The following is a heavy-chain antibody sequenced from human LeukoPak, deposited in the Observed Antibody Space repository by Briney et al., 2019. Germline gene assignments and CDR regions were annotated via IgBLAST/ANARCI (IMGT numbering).Heavy chain of an antibody. D-gene: IGHD1-26*01. J-gene: IGHJ4*02. CDR1: GFTFSSYG. CDR2: ISYDGSNK. V-gene: IGHV3-30*03. CDR3: VTDTTTSYYFDY. Sequence: GGSLRLSCAASGFTFSSYGMHWVRQAPGKGLEWVAVISYDGSNKYYADSVKGRFTISRDNSKNTLYLQMNSLRAEDTAVYYCVTDTTTSYYFDYWGQGTLVTVSS.